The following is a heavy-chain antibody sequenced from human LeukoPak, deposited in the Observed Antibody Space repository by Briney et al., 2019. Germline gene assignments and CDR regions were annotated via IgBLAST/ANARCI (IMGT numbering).Heavy chain of an antibody. CDR3: ASSYYGSSGYSPLGDY. J-gene: IGHJ4*02. CDR1: GYTFTSYG. Sequence: ASVKVSCKASGYTFTSYGISWVRQAPGQGLEWMGWISAYNGNTNYAQKLQGRVTMTTDTSTSTAYMELRSLRSDDTAVYYCASSYYGSSGYSPLGDYWGQGTLVTVSS. V-gene: IGHV1-18*01. D-gene: IGHD3-22*01. CDR2: ISAYNGNT.